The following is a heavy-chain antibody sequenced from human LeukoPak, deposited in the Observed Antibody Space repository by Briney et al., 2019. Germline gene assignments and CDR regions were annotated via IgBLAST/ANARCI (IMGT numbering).Heavy chain of an antibody. CDR2: IYYSGST. J-gene: IGHJ3*02. CDR3: ARLKLGHDAFDI. D-gene: IGHD1-7*01. CDR1: GASISSYS. Sequence: PSETLSLTCTVSGASISSYSWSWIRQPPGKGLEWIGYIYYSGSTNYTPSLKSRVTISVDTSKNQFSLKLSSVTAADTAVYYCARLKLGHDAFDIWGQGTMVTVSS. V-gene: IGHV4-59*12.